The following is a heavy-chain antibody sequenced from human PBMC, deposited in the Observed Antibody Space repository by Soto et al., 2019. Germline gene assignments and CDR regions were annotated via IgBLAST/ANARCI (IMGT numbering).Heavy chain of an antibody. CDR3: ARFWTGYSFDY. CDR1: GASISSYY. V-gene: IGHV4-59*01. J-gene: IGHJ4*02. Sequence: PSETLSHTCTVSGASISSYYWSWIRQPPGQGLEWIGYVYYSGTTDYNPSLKSRVTMSVDTSKNQFSLRLNSVTAADTAVYYCARFWTGYSFDYWGQGTLVTVSS. D-gene: IGHD3-3*01. CDR2: VYYSGTT.